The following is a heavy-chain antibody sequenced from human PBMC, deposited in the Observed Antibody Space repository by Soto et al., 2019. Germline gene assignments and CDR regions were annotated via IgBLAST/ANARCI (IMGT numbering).Heavy chain of an antibody. V-gene: IGHV3-23*01. D-gene: IGHD3-9*01. CDR2: ISVSGANT. Sequence: DVQLLDSGGGLVQPGGSLRLSCAASGFTFNNYAMSWARQAPGKGLEWVSTISVSGANTYYAGSVKGRFTISRDDSKNTLYLQMNSLGAEDTAVYYCAKDLGLGVIAGYPHDCWGQGTLVTVSS. CDR1: GFTFNNYA. J-gene: IGHJ4*02. CDR3: AKDLGLGVIAGYPHDC.